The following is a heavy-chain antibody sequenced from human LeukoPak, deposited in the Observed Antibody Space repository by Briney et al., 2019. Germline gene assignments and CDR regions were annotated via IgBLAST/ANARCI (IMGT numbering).Heavy chain of an antibody. CDR1: GYSLTSYW. CDR3: ARRGATPKYYDFWSGYSYGMDV. D-gene: IGHD3-3*01. CDR2: IYPGDSDT. J-gene: IGHJ6*02. Sequence: GESLQISCKGSGYSLTSYWIGWVRQMPGKGLEWMGIIYPGDSDTRYSPSFQGQVTISADKSISTAYLQWSSLKASDTAMYYCARRGATPKYYDFWSGYSYGMDVWGQGTTVTVSS. V-gene: IGHV5-51*01.